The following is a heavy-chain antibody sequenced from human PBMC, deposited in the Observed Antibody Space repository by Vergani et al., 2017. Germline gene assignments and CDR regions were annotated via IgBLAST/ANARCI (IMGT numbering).Heavy chain of an antibody. V-gene: IGHV1-2*02. CDR1: GYTFTGYY. CDR2: INPNSGGT. J-gene: IGHJ6*02. CDR3: ARVYTVYCSSTSCPLYYGMDV. D-gene: IGHD2-2*01. Sequence: QVQLVQSGAEVKKPGASVKVSCKASGYTFTGYYMHWVRQAPGKGLEWMGWINPNSGGTNYAQKFQGRVTMTRDTSISTAYMELSRLRSDDTAVYYCARVYTVYCSSTSCPLYYGMDVWGQGTTVTVSS.